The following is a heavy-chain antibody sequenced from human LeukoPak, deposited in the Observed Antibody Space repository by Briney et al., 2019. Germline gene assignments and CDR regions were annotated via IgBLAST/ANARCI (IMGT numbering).Heavy chain of an antibody. V-gene: IGHV3-9*01. J-gene: IGHJ6*02. CDR2: ISWNSGSI. Sequence: GGSLRLSCAASGFTFDDYGMHWVRQAPGKGLEWVTGISWNSGSIGYADSVKGRFTISRDNAKNSLYLQMNSLRAEDTALYYCAKLPMTTVTTDGMDVWGQGTTVTVSS. D-gene: IGHD4-17*01. CDR1: GFTFDDYG. CDR3: AKLPMTTVTTDGMDV.